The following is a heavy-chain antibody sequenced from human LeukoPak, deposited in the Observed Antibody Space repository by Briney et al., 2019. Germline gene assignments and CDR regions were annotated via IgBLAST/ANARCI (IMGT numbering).Heavy chain of an antibody. Sequence: SVKVSCKASGGTFSSHAISGVRQAPAQGLEWVGVLIPDFGTTNYAEKCQGRVTITTDESTRTSYMELRSLKSDDTAVYYCARGKSGYDYGLDHWGQGILVIVSS. CDR2: LIPDFGTT. CDR1: GGTFSSHA. J-gene: IGHJ4*02. CDR3: ARGKSGYDYGLDH. D-gene: IGHD5-12*01. V-gene: IGHV1-69*05.